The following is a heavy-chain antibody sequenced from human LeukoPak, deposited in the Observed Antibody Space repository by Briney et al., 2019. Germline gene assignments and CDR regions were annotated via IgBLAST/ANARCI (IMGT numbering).Heavy chain of an antibody. D-gene: IGHD6-19*01. Sequence: SETLSLTCTVSGGSINSYYWSWIRQPPGKGLEWIGYIYYSGSTNYNPSLKSRVTISVDTSKNQFSLKLSSVTAADTAVYYCAREYSSGGFDYWGQGTLVTVSS. CDR3: AREYSSGGFDY. CDR1: GGSINSYY. CDR2: IYYSGST. J-gene: IGHJ4*02. V-gene: IGHV4-59*01.